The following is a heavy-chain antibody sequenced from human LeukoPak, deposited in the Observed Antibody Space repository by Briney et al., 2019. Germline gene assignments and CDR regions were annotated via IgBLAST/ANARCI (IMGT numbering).Heavy chain of an antibody. Sequence: PSETLSLTCTVSGGSISSGDYYWSWIRQPPGKGLEWIGYIYYSGSTNYNPTLKSRVTISVDTSKNQFSLKLSSVTAADTAVYYCARAYTIQLWLPEPYFDYWGQGTLVTVSS. CDR1: GGSISSGDYY. V-gene: IGHV4-61*08. CDR2: IYYSGST. CDR3: ARAYTIQLWLPEPYFDY. J-gene: IGHJ4*02. D-gene: IGHD5-18*01.